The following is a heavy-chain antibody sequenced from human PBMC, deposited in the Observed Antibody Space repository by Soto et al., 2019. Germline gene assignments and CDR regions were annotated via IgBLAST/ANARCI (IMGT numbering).Heavy chain of an antibody. J-gene: IGHJ4*02. Sequence: QVQVVQSGAEVKKPESSVKVSCKPSGGTFNTYTVNWVRLAPGHGLEWMGRFIPILDMANYAQKFQDRVMITADSSTFTANMELNSLTSDDTAVYYCAITYCRDNSCPRDFDFWGPGTRVTVSS. CDR3: AITYCRDNSCPRDFDF. CDR1: GGTFNTYT. D-gene: IGHD2-21*01. V-gene: IGHV1-69*02. CDR2: FIPILDMA.